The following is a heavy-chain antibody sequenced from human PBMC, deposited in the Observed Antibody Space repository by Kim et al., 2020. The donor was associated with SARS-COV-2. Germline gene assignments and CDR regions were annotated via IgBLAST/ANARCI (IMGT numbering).Heavy chain of an antibody. Sequence: GGSLRLSCAASGFTFSDYYMSWIRQAPGKGLEWVSYISSSSSYTNYADSVKGRFTISRDNAKNSLYLQMNNLRAEDTAVYYCARGDDSSGYFDYWGQGTLVTVSS. J-gene: IGHJ4*02. CDR3: ARGDDSSGYFDY. V-gene: IGHV3-11*03. D-gene: IGHD3-22*01. CDR2: ISSSSSYT. CDR1: GFTFSDYY.